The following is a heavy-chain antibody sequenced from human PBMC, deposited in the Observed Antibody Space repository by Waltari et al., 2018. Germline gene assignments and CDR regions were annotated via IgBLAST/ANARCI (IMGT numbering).Heavy chain of an antibody. CDR2: IYYSGST. V-gene: IGHV4-59*11. CDR3: ARDNGH. Sequence: QVQLQESGPGLVKPSETLSLTCTVSGGSISSHYWSWIRQPPGKGLEWIGYIYYSGSTNYNPSLKSRVTISVDTSKNQFSLKLSSVTAADTAVYYCARDNGHWGQGTLVTVSS. CDR1: GGSISSHY. J-gene: IGHJ4*02.